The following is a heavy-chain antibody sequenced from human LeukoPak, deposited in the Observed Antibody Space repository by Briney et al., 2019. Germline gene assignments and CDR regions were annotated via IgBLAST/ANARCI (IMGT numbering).Heavy chain of an antibody. V-gene: IGHV3-7*01. CDR2: IKEDGSEK. Sequence: GGSLRLSCAASEFTSTYWMSWARQAPGKGLEWVACIKEDGSEKYYLDSVKGRFTISRDIAKNSLYLQMDSLRVEDTALYYCSHTSGYWGQGTQVTVSS. J-gene: IGHJ4*02. CDR3: SHTSGY. D-gene: IGHD3-22*01. CDR1: EFTSTYW.